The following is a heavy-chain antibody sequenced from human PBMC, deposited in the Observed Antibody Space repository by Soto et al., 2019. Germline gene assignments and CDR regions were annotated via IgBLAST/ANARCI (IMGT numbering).Heavy chain of an antibody. V-gene: IGHV3-30-3*01. CDR1: GFTFSSYA. CDR3: ARDGAWNWNYAEPYNWFDP. CDR2: ISYDGSNK. D-gene: IGHD1-7*01. J-gene: IGHJ5*02. Sequence: PGGSLRLSCAASGFTFSSYAMHWVRQAPGKGLEWVAVISYDGSNKYYADSVKGRFTISRDNSKNTLYLQMNSLRAEDTAVYYCARDGAWNWNYAEPYNWFDPWGQGTLVTVSS.